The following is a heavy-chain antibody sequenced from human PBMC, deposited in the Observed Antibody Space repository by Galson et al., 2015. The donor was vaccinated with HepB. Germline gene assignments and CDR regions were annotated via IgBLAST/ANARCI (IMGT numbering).Heavy chain of an antibody. J-gene: IGHJ4*02. V-gene: IGHV3-15*01. Sequence: SLRLSCAASGFPFSNAWMSWVRLAPGKGLEWVGHIKTRTEGGTTGYAAPVKGRFTISRDDSKDTLYLQMNSLTTEDTAVYYCTTDHGSGSYYIYWGQGTLVTVSS. D-gene: IGHD3-10*01. CDR3: TTDHGSGSYYIY. CDR2: IKTRTEGGTT. CDR1: GFPFSNAW.